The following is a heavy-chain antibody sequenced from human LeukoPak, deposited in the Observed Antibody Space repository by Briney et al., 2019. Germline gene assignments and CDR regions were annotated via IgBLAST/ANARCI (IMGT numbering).Heavy chain of an antibody. CDR3: ARGAPENFDL. D-gene: IGHD4/OR15-4a*01. CDR1: GGSISSGGYY. J-gene: IGHJ2*01. V-gene: IGHV4-31*03. Sequence: SETQSLTCTVSGGSISSGGYYWSWIRQHPGKGLEWIGYIYYSGSTYYNPSLKSRVTISVDTSKNQFSLKLSSVTAADTAVYYCARGAPENFDLWGRGTLVTVSS. CDR2: IYYSGST.